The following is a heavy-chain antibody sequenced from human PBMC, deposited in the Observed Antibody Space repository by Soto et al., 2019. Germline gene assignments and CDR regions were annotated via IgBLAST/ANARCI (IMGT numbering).Heavy chain of an antibody. CDR3: ARELGWLGEFNYYYHGMDV. CDR1: GGSISSGNYY. V-gene: IGHV4-30-4*01. D-gene: IGHD3-10*01. Sequence: SETLSLTCTVSGGSISSGNYYWTWIRQPPGKGLEWIGNIFYSGTTYYNPSLKSRVTISVDTSKNQFSLKVDSVSAADTAVYYCARELGWLGEFNYYYHGMDVWGQGIMVTVSS. J-gene: IGHJ6*02. CDR2: IFYSGTT.